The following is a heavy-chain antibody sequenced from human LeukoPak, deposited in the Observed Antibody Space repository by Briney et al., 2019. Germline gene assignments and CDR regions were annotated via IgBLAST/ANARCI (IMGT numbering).Heavy chain of an antibody. Sequence: GESLKISCQGSGYSFTSYWISWVRQMPGKGREWMGRFDPSDSYTNYSPSFQGHVTISADKSISTAYLQWSSLKASDTAMYYCAREYSSGWLNWFDPWGQGTLVTVSS. V-gene: IGHV5-10-1*01. CDR1: GYSFTSYW. D-gene: IGHD6-19*01. CDR2: FDPSDSYT. J-gene: IGHJ5*02. CDR3: AREYSSGWLNWFDP.